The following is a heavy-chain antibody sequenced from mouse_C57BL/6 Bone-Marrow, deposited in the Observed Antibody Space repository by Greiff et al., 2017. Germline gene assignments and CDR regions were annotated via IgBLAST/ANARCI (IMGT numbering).Heavy chain of an antibody. CDR3: ARSGPLGGSVDY. Sequence: QVQLQQPGAELVKPGASVKMSCKASGYTFTSYWITWVKQRPGQGLEWIGDIYPTSGRTNYNEKFKSKAILTVDTASNTAYMQLSSLTSEDSAVLYGARSGPLGGSVDYWGQGTTLTVSS. V-gene: IGHV1-55*01. CDR2: IYPTSGRT. D-gene: IGHD4-1*01. J-gene: IGHJ2*01. CDR1: GYTFTSYW.